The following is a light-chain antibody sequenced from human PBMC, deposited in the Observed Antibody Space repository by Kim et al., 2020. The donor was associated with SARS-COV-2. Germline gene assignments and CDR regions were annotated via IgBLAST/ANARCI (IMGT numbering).Light chain of an antibody. J-gene: IGKJ1*01. CDR1: SSSY. CDR2: GAS. V-gene: IGKV3-20*01. CDR3: HQYGSSPQT. Sequence: SSSYLAWYQQKPGQAPRLLIHGASSRATGIPDRFSGSGSGTDFRLTISRLEPEDFAVYYCHQYGSSPQTFGQGTKVDIK.